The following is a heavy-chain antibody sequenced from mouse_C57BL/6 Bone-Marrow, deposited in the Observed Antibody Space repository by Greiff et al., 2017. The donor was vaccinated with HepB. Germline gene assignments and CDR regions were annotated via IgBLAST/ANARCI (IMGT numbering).Heavy chain of an antibody. CDR3: ARGGKKWLRRPFAY. J-gene: IGHJ3*01. CDR2: ISNGGGST. CDR1: GFTFSDYY. V-gene: IGHV5-12*01. Sequence: EVMLVESGGGLVQPGGSLKLSCAASGFTFSDYYMYWVRQTPEKRLEWVAYISNGGGSTYYPDTVKGRFTISRDNAKNTLYLQMSRLKSEDTAMYYCARGGKKWLRRPFAYWGQGTLVTVSA. D-gene: IGHD2-2*01.